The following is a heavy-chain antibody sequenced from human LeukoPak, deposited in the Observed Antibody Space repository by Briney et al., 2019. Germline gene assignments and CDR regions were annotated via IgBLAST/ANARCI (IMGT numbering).Heavy chain of an antibody. Sequence: GGSLRLSCAASGFAFSSYVINWVRQAPGKGLEWVSAIGGTGRTYYADPVKGRFTISRDNSKNTVFLQMNSLRAEDTAIFYCAKDMRTRGAFDIWGQGTMVTVSS. CDR2: IGGTGRT. CDR3: AKDMRTRGAFDI. CDR1: GFAFSSYV. V-gene: IGHV3-23*01. D-gene: IGHD3-16*01. J-gene: IGHJ3*02.